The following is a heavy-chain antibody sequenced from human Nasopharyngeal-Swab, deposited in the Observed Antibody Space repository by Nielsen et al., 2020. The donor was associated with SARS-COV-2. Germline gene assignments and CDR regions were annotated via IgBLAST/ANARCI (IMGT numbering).Heavy chain of an antibody. J-gene: IGHJ4*02. D-gene: IGHD6-19*01. CDR3: AKEGLIAVAGSDY. CDR2: ISGSGGST. V-gene: IGHV3-23*01. Sequence: GESLKISCAASGFTFSGYAMSWVRQAPGKGLEWVSAISGSGGSTYYADSVKGRFTISRDNSKNTLYLQMNSLRAEDTAVYYCAKEGLIAVAGSDYWGQGTLVTVSS. CDR1: GFTFSGYA.